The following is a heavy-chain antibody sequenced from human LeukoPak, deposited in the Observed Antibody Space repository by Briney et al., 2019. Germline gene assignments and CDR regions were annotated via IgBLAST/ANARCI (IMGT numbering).Heavy chain of an antibody. CDR1: GFTFSSYE. Sequence: QSGGSLRLSCAASGFTFSSYEMNWARQAPGKGLEWVSYISSSGSTIYYADSVKGRFTISRDNAKNSLYLQMNSLRAEDTAVYYCARDRRSGWIHYYYYYYMDVWGKGTTVTVSS. CDR2: ISSSGSTI. CDR3: ARDRRSGWIHYYYYYYMDV. V-gene: IGHV3-48*03. J-gene: IGHJ6*03. D-gene: IGHD6-19*01.